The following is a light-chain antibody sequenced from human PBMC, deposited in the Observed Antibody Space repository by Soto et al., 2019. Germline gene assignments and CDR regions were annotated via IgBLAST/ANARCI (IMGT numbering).Light chain of an antibody. Sequence: DIQMTQSPSSLSASVGDRVTITCRASQGIRNDLGWYQQTQGKAPKILIYDASSLESGVPSRFRGSGSGTEFTLTISSLQPDDFETYYCQQYNSYSRTFGQGTKVDIK. CDR1: QGIRND. V-gene: IGKV1-17*01. CDR2: DAS. J-gene: IGKJ1*01. CDR3: QQYNSYSRT.